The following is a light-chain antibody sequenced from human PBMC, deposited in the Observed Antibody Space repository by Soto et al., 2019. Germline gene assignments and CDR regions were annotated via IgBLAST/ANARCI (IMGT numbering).Light chain of an antibody. CDR2: SNN. CDR3: AAWDDSLSGFYV. V-gene: IGLV1-47*02. CDR1: SSNIGSNY. Sequence: QSVLTQPPSASGTPGQRVTISCSGSSSNIGSNYVYWYQQLPGTAPKLLIYSNNQRPSGVPDRFSGSKSGTSASLAISGLRSEDEAAYYCAAWDDSLSGFYVFGTGTKVTVL. J-gene: IGLJ1*01.